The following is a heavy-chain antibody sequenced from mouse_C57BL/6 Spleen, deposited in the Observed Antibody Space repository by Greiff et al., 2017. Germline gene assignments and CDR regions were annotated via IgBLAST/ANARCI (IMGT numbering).Heavy chain of an antibody. CDR1: GYAFSSYW. Sequence: VQLQQSGAELVKPGASVKISCKASGYAFSSYWMNWVKQRPGKGLEWIGQIYPGDGDINYNGKFKGKATLTADKSSSTAYMQLSSLTSEDSAVYFCAYGNYVGWYFDVWGTGTTVTVSS. J-gene: IGHJ1*03. V-gene: IGHV1-80*01. CDR2: IYPGDGDI. D-gene: IGHD2-10*02. CDR3: AYGNYVGWYFDV.